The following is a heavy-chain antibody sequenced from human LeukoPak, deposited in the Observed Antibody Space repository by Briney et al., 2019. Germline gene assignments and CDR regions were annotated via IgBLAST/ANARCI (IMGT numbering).Heavy chain of an antibody. CDR3: AKAGRPQAVAGWTDY. J-gene: IGHJ4*02. V-gene: IGHV3-23*01. CDR2: MGGGGTT. D-gene: IGHD6-19*01. Sequence: KTGGSLRLSCAASGFTFNNYVMSWVRQAPGKGLEWVSAMGGGGTTYYADYVKGRLTISRDTSKNTLYLQMNSLRAEDTAIYYCAKAGRPQAVAGWTDYWGQGTLVTVSS. CDR1: GFTFNNYV.